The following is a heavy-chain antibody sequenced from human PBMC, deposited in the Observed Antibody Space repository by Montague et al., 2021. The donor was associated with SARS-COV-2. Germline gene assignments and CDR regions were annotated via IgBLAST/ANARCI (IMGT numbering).Heavy chain of an antibody. D-gene: IGHD3-16*01. CDR3: AREVVGVKTNWLDT. V-gene: IGHV4-61*03. CDR1: GVSVSSNNYY. Sequence: SETLSLTCSVSGVSVSSNNYYWTWIRRPPGKGLEWIGYIYFNGNTIFNPSLEGRVTTSIDTSKNHFSLRLTSVTPADTAVYYCAREVVGVKTNWLDTWGQGTLVTVS. J-gene: IGHJ5*02. CDR2: IYFNGNT.